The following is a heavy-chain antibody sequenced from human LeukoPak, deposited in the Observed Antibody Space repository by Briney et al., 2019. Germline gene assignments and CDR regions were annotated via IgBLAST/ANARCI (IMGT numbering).Heavy chain of an antibody. V-gene: IGHV3-7*01. CDR3: ARVGYNNYDLDF. Sequence: GGSLRLSCAVSGFTFSHYWMSWVRQAPGKGLEWVANIKPDGSDTYYMDSVEGRFTISRGNAMSSLYLQMNSLRAEDTAVYYCARVGYNNYDLDFWGQGTLVTVSS. CDR1: GFTFSHYW. CDR2: IKPDGSDT. D-gene: IGHD3-3*01. J-gene: IGHJ4*02.